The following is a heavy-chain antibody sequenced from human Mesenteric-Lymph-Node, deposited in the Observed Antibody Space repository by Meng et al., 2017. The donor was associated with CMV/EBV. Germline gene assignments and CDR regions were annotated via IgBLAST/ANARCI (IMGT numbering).Heavy chain of an antibody. CDR1: GFLFSSQG. D-gene: IGHD2-15*01. V-gene: IGHV3-30*02. CDR3: VGGGLQYFDY. J-gene: IGHJ4*02. CDR2: IPYDGSNR. Sequence: GGSLRLSCAASGFLFSSQGMHWVRQAPGKGLEWVTFIPYDGSNRYYADSVKGRFTISRDNSKNTVDLQMNSLRAEDTGLYYCVGGGLQYFDYWGQGTMVTVSS.